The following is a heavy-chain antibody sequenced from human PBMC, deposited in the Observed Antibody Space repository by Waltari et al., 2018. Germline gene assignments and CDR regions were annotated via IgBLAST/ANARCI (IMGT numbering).Heavy chain of an antibody. CDR3: TSDTSRWDDYYSDY. CDR1: AFFFGDSA. Sequence: EVQLVESGGGLVHPGVSLQLSCTASAFFFGDSAPHWVRQASGKGLEWVGRIKSKANNYATMDGASVKGRFTISRDDSTNTAYLQMNSLKSDDTAVYYCTSDTSRWDDYYSDYWGQGTLVTVSS. D-gene: IGHD1-1*01. V-gene: IGHV3-73*01. CDR2: IKSKANNYAT. J-gene: IGHJ4*02.